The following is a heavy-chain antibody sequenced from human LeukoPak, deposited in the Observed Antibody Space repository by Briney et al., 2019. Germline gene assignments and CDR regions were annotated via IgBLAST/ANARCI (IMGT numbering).Heavy chain of an antibody. CDR1: GFTFSSYN. J-gene: IGHJ4*02. CDR2: ISSSSRTI. V-gene: IGHV3-48*01. Sequence: PGGSLRLSCAASGFTFSSYNMNWVRQAPGKGLEWVSYISSSSRTIYYADSVKGRFTISRDNAKNSLYLQMNSLRAEDTAVYYCAKDRTSWYYFDYWGQGTLVTVSS. CDR3: AKDRTSWYYFDY.